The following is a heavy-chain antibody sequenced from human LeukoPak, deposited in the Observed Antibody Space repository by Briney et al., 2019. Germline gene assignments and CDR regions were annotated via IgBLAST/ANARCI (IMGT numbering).Heavy chain of an antibody. CDR3: ARQNNWNDSNNWFDP. CDR1: GGSISSYY. V-gene: IGHV4-4*09. J-gene: IGHJ5*02. Sequence: PSETLSLTCTVSGGSISSYYWSWIRQPPGKGLEWIGYIYTSGSTNYNPSLTTRVTISVDTSKNQFSLKLSSVTAADTAVYYCARQNNWNDSNNWFDPWGQGTLVTVSS. CDR2: IYTSGST. D-gene: IGHD1-1*01.